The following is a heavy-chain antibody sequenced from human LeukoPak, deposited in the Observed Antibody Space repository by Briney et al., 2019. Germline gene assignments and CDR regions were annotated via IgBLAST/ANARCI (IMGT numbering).Heavy chain of an antibody. D-gene: IGHD6-19*01. Sequence: GGSLRLSCAASGFTFSDYYMSWIRQAPGKGLEWVSYISSSGTTMYYADSVKGRFTISRDNAKNTLFLQMNSLRGEDTAVYYCAREQWLVFDYWGQGSLVTVSS. CDR1: GFTFSDYY. J-gene: IGHJ4*02. CDR2: ISSSGTTM. V-gene: IGHV3-11*01. CDR3: AREQWLVFDY.